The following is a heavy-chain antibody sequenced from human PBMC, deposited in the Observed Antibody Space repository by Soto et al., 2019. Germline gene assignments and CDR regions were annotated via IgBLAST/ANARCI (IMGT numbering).Heavy chain of an antibody. CDR1: GYTFIAYY. Sequence: ASVKVSCKGSGYTFIAYYIHWVRQAPGQGLEWMGWINPDSGATNYAQKFQGRVTMTSDTPISAASMELSRLRSDDTAVYYCARDRGSGWYHNFDYWGQGTLVTVSS. J-gene: IGHJ4*02. CDR3: ARDRGSGWYHNFDY. D-gene: IGHD6-19*01. CDR2: INPDSGAT. V-gene: IGHV1-2*02.